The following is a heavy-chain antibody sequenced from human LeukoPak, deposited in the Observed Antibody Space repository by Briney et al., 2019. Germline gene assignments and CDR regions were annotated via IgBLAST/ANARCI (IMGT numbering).Heavy chain of an antibody. V-gene: IGHV4-39*01. CDR3: ARLVWHSAYFDY. J-gene: IGHJ4*02. D-gene: IGHD2-15*01. Sequence: SETLSLTCTVSGGSISSSSYYWGWIRQPPGKGLEWIGSIYYSGSTYYNPSLKSRVTISVDTSKNQFSLKLSSVTAADTAVYYCARLVWHSAYFDYWGQGTLVTVSS. CDR2: IYYSGST. CDR1: GGSISSSSYY.